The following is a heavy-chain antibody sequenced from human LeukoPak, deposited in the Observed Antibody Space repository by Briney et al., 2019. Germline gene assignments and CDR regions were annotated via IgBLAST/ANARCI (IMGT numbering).Heavy chain of an antibody. CDR2: FDPEDGEA. CDR3: ATRTVDYDYVWGSYRSNWFDP. CDR1: GYTLTELS. V-gene: IGHV1-24*01. D-gene: IGHD3-16*02. Sequence: ASVKVSCKVSGYTLTELSMHWVRQAPGKGLEWMGGFDPEDGEAIYAQKFQGRVTMTEDTSTDTAYMELSSLRSEDTAVYYCATRTVDYDYVWGSYRSNWFDPWGQGTLVTVSS. J-gene: IGHJ5*02.